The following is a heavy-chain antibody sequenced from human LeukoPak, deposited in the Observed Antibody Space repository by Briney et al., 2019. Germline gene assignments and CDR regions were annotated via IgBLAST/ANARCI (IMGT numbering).Heavy chain of an antibody. CDR1: GFTFSSYA. CDR3: AKDRDMTTVTGPDY. Sequence: GGSLRLSCAASGFTFSSYAMSWVRQAPGKGLEWVSAISGSGGSTYYADSVKGRFTISRVDSKNTLYLQMTSLRPEDTAVYYCAKDRDMTTVTGPDYWGQGTVVTVTS. D-gene: IGHD4-17*01. J-gene: IGHJ4*02. V-gene: IGHV3-23*01. CDR2: ISGSGGST.